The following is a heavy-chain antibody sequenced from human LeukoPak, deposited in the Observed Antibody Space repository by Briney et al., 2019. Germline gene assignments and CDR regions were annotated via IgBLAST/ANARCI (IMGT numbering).Heavy chain of an antibody. Sequence: SVKVSCKASGGTFGSYAISWVRQAPGQGLEWMGRIIPIFGTANYAQKFQGRVTITTDESTSTAYMELSSLRSEDTAVYYCARSGLLWFGELFGARVEDYYYYMDVWGKGTTVTVSS. CDR2: IIPIFGTA. CDR1: GGTFGSYA. D-gene: IGHD3-10*01. J-gene: IGHJ6*03. CDR3: ARSGLLWFGELFGARVEDYYYYMDV. V-gene: IGHV1-69*05.